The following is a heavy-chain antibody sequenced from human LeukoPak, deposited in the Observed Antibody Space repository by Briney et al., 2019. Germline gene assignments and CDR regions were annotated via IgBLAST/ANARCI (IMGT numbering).Heavy chain of an antibody. CDR1: GFTFGDYA. CDR3: ARDQYGLGYGSLFDY. J-gene: IGHJ4*02. V-gene: IGHV3-23*01. CDR2: ISGGGDAT. D-gene: IGHD3-10*01. Sequence: GGSLRLSCTASGFTFGDYAMSWFRQAPGKGLEWVSTISGGGDATYYADSVKGRFTISRDNSKNTLYLQMNSLRVEDTAVYYCARDQYGLGYGSLFDYWGQGTLVTVSS.